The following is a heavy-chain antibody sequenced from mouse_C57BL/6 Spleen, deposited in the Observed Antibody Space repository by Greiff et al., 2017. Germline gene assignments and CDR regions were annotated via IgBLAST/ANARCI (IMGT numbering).Heavy chain of an antibody. CDR2: IDPSDSET. CDR3: ARRGGFITTVVGLDD. V-gene: IGHV1-52*01. J-gene: IGHJ2*01. Sequence: VQLQQPGAELVRPGSSVKLSCKASGYTFTSYWMHWVKQRPIQGLEWIGNIDPSDSETHYNQKFKDKATLTVDKSSSTAYMQLSSLTSEDSAVYYCARRGGFITTVVGLDDWGQGTTLTVSS. CDR1: GYTFTSYW. D-gene: IGHD1-1*01.